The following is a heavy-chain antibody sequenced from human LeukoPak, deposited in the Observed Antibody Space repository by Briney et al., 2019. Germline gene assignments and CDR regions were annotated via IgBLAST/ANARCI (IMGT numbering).Heavy chain of an antibody. D-gene: IGHD5-12*01. CDR3: AKDGAHDIVATFDAFDI. Sequence: PGRSLRLSCAASGFTFSLYGMHWVRQAPGKGLEWVAVVSYDGSNKYYADSVKGRFTISRDNSKNTLYLQMNSLRAEDTAVYYCAKDGAHDIVATFDAFDIWGQGTMVTVSS. CDR2: VSYDGSNK. J-gene: IGHJ3*02. V-gene: IGHV3-30*18. CDR1: GFTFSLYG.